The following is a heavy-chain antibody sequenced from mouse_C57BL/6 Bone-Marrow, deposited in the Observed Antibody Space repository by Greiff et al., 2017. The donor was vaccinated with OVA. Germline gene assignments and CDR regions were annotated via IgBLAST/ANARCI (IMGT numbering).Heavy chain of an antibody. J-gene: IGHJ4*01. V-gene: IGHV5-4*01. CDR1: GFTFSSYA. CDR2: ISDGGSYT. CDR3: AREAVLRYCCAMDY. Sequence: EVKLMESGGGLVKPGGSLKLSCAASGFTFSSYAMSWVRQTPEKRLEWVATISDGGSYTYYPDNVKGRFTISRDNAKNNLYLQMSHLKSEDTAMYYSAREAVLRYCCAMDYWGQGTSVTVSS. D-gene: IGHD1-1*01.